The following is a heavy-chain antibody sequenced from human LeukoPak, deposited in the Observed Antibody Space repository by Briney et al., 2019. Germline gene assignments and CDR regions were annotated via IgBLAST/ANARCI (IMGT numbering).Heavy chain of an antibody. CDR3: ARGQIYYDGSGFDY. J-gene: IGHJ4*02. CDR2: ISSSSSYI. Sequence: PGGSLRLSCAASGFTFSSCSMNWVRQAPGKGLEWVSSISSSSSYIYYADSVKGRFTISRDNAKNSLYLQMNSLRAEDTAVYYCARGQIYYDGSGFDYWGQGTLVTVSS. D-gene: IGHD3-22*01. CDR1: GFTFSSCS. V-gene: IGHV3-21*01.